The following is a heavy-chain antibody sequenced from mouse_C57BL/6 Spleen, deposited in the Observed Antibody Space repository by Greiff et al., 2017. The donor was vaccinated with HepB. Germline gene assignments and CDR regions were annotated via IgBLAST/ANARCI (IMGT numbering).Heavy chain of an antibody. Sequence: QVQLQQSGAELVRPGASVKLSCKASGYTFTDYYINWVKQRPGQGLEWIARIYPGSGNTYYNEKFKGKATLTAEKSSSTAYMQLSSLTSEDSAVYFCAKGGSSYENFDYWGQGTTLTVSS. J-gene: IGHJ2*01. CDR1: GYTFTDYY. CDR2: IYPGSGNT. V-gene: IGHV1-76*01. D-gene: IGHD1-1*01. CDR3: AKGGSSYENFDY.